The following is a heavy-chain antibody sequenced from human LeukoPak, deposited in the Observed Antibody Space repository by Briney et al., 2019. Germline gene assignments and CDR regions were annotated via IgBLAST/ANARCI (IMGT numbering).Heavy chain of an antibody. Sequence: SSETLSLTCTVSGGSISSGSYYWSWIRQPAGKGLEWIGRIYTSGSTNYNPSLKSRVTISVDTSKNQFSLKLSSVTAADTAVYYCARPTVTTRSWYFDLWGRGTLVTVSS. V-gene: IGHV4-61*02. CDR1: GGSISSGSYY. J-gene: IGHJ2*01. CDR2: IYTSGST. D-gene: IGHD4-17*01. CDR3: ARPTVTTRSWYFDL.